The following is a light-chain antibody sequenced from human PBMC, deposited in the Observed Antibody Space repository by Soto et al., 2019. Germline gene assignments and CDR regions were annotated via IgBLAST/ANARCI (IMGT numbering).Light chain of an antibody. J-gene: IGLJ1*01. CDR1: SSDVGGYNY. CDR2: EVN. V-gene: IGLV2-8*02. Sequence: QSARTQPPSESRSPGQSVTISCTGTSSDVGGYNYVSWYQQHPGKVPKLMIYEVNKRPSGVPDRFSGSKSGNTASLTVSGLQPEDQADYYCTSYAGGNNVFGTGTKVTLL. CDR3: TSYAGGNNV.